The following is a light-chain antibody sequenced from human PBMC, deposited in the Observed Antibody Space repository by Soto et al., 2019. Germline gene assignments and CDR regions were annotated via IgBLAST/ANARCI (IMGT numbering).Light chain of an antibody. Sequence: QSALTQPASVSGSPGQSITISCTGTNSDVGGYDYVSWYQQHPGKAPKLLIYDVSKRPSGLSNRFSGSKSGNTASLTISGLQTEEEADYYCSSFTGSTTWVFGGGTKVTVL. J-gene: IGLJ3*02. CDR3: SSFTGSTTWV. V-gene: IGLV2-14*03. CDR1: NSDVGGYDY. CDR2: DVS.